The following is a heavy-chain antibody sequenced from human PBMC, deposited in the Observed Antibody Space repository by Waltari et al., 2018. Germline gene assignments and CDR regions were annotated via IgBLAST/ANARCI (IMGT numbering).Heavy chain of an antibody. Sequence: EVQLVESGGGLVQFGGSLRLSCAASGFTFSSYYIHWVRQTPGKGLVWVSRINGYGTSTTYADSVKGRFTTSRDNARNTLHLQMNRLRVEDTAVYYCATGDSHAFDMWGQGTLVIVSS. J-gene: IGHJ3*02. D-gene: IGHD4-17*01. CDR3: ATGDSHAFDM. CDR1: GFTFSSYY. CDR2: INGYGTST. V-gene: IGHV3-74*01.